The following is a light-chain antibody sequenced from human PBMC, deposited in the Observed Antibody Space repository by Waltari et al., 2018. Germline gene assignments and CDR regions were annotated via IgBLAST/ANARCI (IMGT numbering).Light chain of an antibody. CDR1: QSISTA. Sequence: DIQMTQSPSSLSASVGDRVTITCRASQSISTALSWYLQKPGKAPKLLIYAASLLQDGVPSRFSGSGSGTDFTLTISNLQPEDFATYFCHQSYKAPQTFGGGTRLEIK. CDR3: HQSYKAPQT. CDR2: AAS. J-gene: IGKJ4*01. V-gene: IGKV1-39*01.